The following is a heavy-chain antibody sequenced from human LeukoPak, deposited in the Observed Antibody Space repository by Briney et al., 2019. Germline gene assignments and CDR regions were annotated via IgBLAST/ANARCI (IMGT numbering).Heavy chain of an antibody. CDR3: ARYGGSYSHFDY. CDR2: IYHSGST. D-gene: IGHD1-26*01. CDR1: GGSISSGGYY. Sequence: SETLSLTCTVSGGSISSGGYYWSWIRQPPGKGLEWIGYIYHSGSTYYNPSLKSRVTISVDTSKNQFSLKLSSVTAADTAVYYCARYGGSYSHFDYWGQGTLVTVSS. J-gene: IGHJ4*02. V-gene: IGHV4-30-2*01.